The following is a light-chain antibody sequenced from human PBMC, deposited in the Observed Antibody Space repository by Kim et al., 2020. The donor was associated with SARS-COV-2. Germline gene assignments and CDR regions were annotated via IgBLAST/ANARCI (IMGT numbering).Light chain of an antibody. CDR3: QSRDSGGKVV. CDR2: GRN. CDR1: SLRSYY. J-gene: IGLJ3*02. V-gene: IGLV3-19*01. Sequence: SSELTQDPVVSVALGQTVRITCQGDSLRSYYASWYQQKPRQAPVLVIYGRNNRPSGIPDRFSGSGSGNTASLTITGTQAEDEADFYCQSRDSGGKVVFGGGTKLTVL.